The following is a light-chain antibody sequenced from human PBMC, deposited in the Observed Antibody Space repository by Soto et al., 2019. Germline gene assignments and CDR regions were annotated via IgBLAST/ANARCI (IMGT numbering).Light chain of an antibody. Sequence: EIVLTQSPGTLSLSPGERATLSCRSSQSVSSSYLAWYQQKPGQAPRLLIYGASSRATGIPDRFSGSGSGTSFTLTISRLEPEDFAVYYCQQYGSSPPWTCGQGTKVEIK. CDR1: QSVSSSY. J-gene: IGKJ1*01. CDR2: GAS. V-gene: IGKV3-20*01. CDR3: QQYGSSPPWT.